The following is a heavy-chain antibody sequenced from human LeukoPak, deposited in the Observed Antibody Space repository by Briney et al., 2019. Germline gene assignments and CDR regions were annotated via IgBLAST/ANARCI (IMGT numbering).Heavy chain of an antibody. J-gene: IGHJ4*02. CDR1: GFTFSSYG. CDR3: AREGGPYRPLDY. CDR2: VHLDGRT. Sequence: GSLRLSCAASGFTFSSYGMHWVRQAPGKGLEWIGEVHLDGRTNYNPSLQSRLTMSVDFSENHISLKLTSVTAADTAVYYCAREGGPYRPLDYSGQGTLVTVSS. V-gene: IGHV4-4*02.